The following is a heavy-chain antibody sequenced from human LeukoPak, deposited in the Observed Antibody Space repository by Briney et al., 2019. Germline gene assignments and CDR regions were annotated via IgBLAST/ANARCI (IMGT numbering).Heavy chain of an antibody. D-gene: IGHD6-19*01. CDR3: AKVRTPGYSSGWLDY. CDR1: GFTFSSYA. CDR2: ISSSSTTI. Sequence: GGSLRLSCAASGFTFSSYAMHWVRQAPGKGLEWVSFISSSSTTIYYADSVKGRFTISRDNSKNTLYLQMNSLRAEDTAVYYCAKVRTPGYSSGWLDYWGQGTLVTVSS. J-gene: IGHJ4*02. V-gene: IGHV3-48*01.